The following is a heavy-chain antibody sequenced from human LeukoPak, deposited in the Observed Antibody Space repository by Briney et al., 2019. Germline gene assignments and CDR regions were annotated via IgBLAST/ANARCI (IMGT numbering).Heavy chain of an antibody. V-gene: IGHV3-33*01. CDR3: ASGYCSGGSCENHFDY. CDR2: IWYDGSNK. D-gene: IGHD2-15*01. Sequence: GRSLRLSCAASGFTFSSYGMHWVRQAPGKGLEWVAVIWYDGSNKYYADSVKGRFTISRGNSKNTLYLQMNSLRAEDTAVYYCASGYCSGGSCENHFDYWGQGTLVTVSS. CDR1: GFTFSSYG. J-gene: IGHJ4*02.